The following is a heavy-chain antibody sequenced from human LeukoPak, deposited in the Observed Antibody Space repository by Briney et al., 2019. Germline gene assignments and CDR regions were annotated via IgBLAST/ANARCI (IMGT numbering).Heavy chain of an antibody. D-gene: IGHD2-15*01. V-gene: IGHV1-2*02. Sequence: ASVKVSCKASGYTFTGYYMHWVRQAPGQGLEWMGWINPNSGGTNYAQKLQGRVTMTTDTSTSTAYMELGSLRSDDTAVYYCARVVVVAPGGWFDPWGQGTLVTVSS. CDR1: GYTFTGYY. CDR2: INPNSGGT. J-gene: IGHJ5*02. CDR3: ARVVVVAPGGWFDP.